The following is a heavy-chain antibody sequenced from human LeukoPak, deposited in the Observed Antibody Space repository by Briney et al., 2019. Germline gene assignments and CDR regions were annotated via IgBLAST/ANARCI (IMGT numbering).Heavy chain of an antibody. V-gene: IGHV3-30*18. Sequence: PGRSLRLSCAASGFTFSSYVMHWVRQAPGKGLEWVAVISYDGSNKYYADSVKGRFTISRDNSKNTLYLQMNSLRAEDTAVYYCAKDRAYSSGWYFDYWGQGTLVTVSS. J-gene: IGHJ4*02. CDR3: AKDRAYSSGWYFDY. CDR2: ISYDGSNK. D-gene: IGHD6-19*01. CDR1: GFTFSSYV.